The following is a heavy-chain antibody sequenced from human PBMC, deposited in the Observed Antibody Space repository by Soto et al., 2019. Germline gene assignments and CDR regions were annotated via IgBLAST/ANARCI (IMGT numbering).Heavy chain of an antibody. CDR1: GYTFSHHG. J-gene: IGHJ6*02. CDR3: ARGKRRFGELLRNYYYYGMDV. V-gene: IGHV1-18*01. CDR2: ISAYNGDT. D-gene: IGHD3-10*01. Sequence: ASVKVSCKASGYTFSHHGFSWVRQVPGQGLEWLGWISAYNGDTDYAQKFQDRVTMTTDTSASTAYMELSSLRSEDTAVYYCARGKRRFGELLRNYYYYGMDVWGQGTTVTVSS.